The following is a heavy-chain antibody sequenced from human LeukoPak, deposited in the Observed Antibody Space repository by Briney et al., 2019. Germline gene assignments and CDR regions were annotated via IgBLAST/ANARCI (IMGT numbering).Heavy chain of an antibody. V-gene: IGHV1-8*01. D-gene: IGHD2-15*01. CDR1: GYTFTSYD. CDR2: MNPNSGNT. CDR3: ARVIVVVVAAHPFDGMDV. Sequence: GASVKVSCKASGYTFTSYDINWVRQATGQGLEWMGWMNPNSGNTGYALKFQGRVTMTRNTSISTAYMELSSLRSEDAAVYYCARVIVVVVAAHPFDGMDVWGQGTTVTVSS. J-gene: IGHJ6*02.